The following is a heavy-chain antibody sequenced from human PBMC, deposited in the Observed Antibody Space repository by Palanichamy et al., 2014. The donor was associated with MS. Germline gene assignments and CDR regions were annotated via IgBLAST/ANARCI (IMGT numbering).Heavy chain of an antibody. CDR3: AKDILRIGDYDSSSFDY. D-gene: IGHD3-22*01. Sequence: EVQLVESGGGLVRPGRSLRLSCAASGFTFDDYAMHWVRQAPGKGLEWVSGISWNSGSIGYADSVKGRFTISRDNAKNSLYLQMNSLRAEDTALYYCAKDILRIGDYDSSSFDYWGQGTLVTVSS. CDR2: ISWNSGSI. V-gene: IGHV3-9*01. CDR1: GFTFDDYA. J-gene: IGHJ4*02.